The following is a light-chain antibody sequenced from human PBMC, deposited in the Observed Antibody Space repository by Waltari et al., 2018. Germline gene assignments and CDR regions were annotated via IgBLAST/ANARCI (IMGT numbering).Light chain of an antibody. Sequence: DIVMTQSPDSLAVSLGERVTIKCKSSQSLLYNSNDKNYVAWYQQKPGQPPKLLFYWASTRHSGVPDRFSGIGSATDFTLTISGLQAEDVAVYYCQQYYSRRTFGQGTRVEIK. CDR3: QQYYSRRT. V-gene: IGKV4-1*01. CDR1: QSLLYNSNDKNY. J-gene: IGKJ1*01. CDR2: WAS.